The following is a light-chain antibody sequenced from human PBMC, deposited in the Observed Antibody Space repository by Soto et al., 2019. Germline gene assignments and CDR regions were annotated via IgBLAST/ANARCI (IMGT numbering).Light chain of an antibody. CDR3: HQYGTSPPT. V-gene: IGKV3-20*01. J-gene: IGKJ2*01. CDR1: QSVDSAY. Sequence: EIVLTQSPGTLSLSPGDRATLSCRANQSVDSAYLAWYQQKPGQAPRLLIYGASTRATGIPDRFSGSGSGTDFTLSISRLEPEDFAVYDCHQYGTSPPTFGQGTKLEIK. CDR2: GAS.